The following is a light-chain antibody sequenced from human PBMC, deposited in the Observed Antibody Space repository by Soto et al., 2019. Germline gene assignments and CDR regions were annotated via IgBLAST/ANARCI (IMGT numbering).Light chain of an antibody. CDR3: QQSYSTPQT. CDR1: QSVSRY. J-gene: IGKJ1*01. V-gene: IGKV1-39*01. Sequence: DVQMTQSPSSLSALVGDRVTITCRASQSVSRYLNWYQHKPGKAPKLLIYDASSLESGVPSRFSGSGSGTDFTLTISSLQPEDFATYYCQQSYSTPQTFGQGTRWIS. CDR2: DAS.